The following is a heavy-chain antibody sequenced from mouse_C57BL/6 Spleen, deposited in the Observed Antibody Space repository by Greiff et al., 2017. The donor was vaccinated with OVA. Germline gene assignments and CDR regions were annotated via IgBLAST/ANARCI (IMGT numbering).Heavy chain of an antibody. J-gene: IGHJ4*01. CDR3: AREGYDWDAMDY. CDR2: ISDGGSYT. Sequence: EVKLMESGGGLVKPGGSLKLSCAASGFTFSSYAMSWVRQTPEKRLEWVATISDGGSYTYYPDNVKGRFTISRDNAKNNLYLQMSHLKSEDTAMYYCAREGYDWDAMDYWGQGTSVTVSS. D-gene: IGHD2-4*01. V-gene: IGHV5-4*01. CDR1: GFTFSSYA.